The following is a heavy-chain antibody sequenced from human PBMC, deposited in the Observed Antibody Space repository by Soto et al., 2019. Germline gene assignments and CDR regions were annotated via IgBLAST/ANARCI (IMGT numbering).Heavy chain of an antibody. CDR3: ARVLGDVNYSFRSTSFYGMDV. CDR2: ISSSSSYT. D-gene: IGHD2-2*01. CDR1: GFTFSDYY. V-gene: IGHV3-11*06. J-gene: IGHJ6*02. Sequence: GGSLRLSCAASGFTFSDYYMSWIRQAPGKXLEWVSYISSSSSYTNYADSVKGRFTISRDNAKNSLYLQMNSLRAEDTAVYYCARVLGDVNYSFRSTSFYGMDVWGQGTTVTVSS.